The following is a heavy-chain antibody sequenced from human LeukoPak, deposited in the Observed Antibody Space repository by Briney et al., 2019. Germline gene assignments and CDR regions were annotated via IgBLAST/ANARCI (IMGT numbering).Heavy chain of an antibody. CDR1: GDSVSSNSAA. Sequence: SQTLSLTCAISGDSVSSNSAAWNWVRQSPSRGLEWLGRTYYRSKWYYDYAVSVKSRITINPDTSKNRFSLQMNSVTPEDTAVYYCVRGATAYYDYWGQGTLVTVSS. J-gene: IGHJ4*02. V-gene: IGHV6-1*01. CDR2: TYYRSKWYY. D-gene: IGHD5-12*01. CDR3: VRGATAYYDY.